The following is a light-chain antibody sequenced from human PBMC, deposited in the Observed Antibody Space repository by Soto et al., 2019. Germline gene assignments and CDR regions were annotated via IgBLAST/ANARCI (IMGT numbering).Light chain of an antibody. J-gene: IGKJ1*01. CDR3: QQRSNWPPWT. CDR2: DAS. Sequence: EIVLTQSPATLSLSPGERATLSCRASQSVSSYVSWYQQKPGHAPRLLIYDASNRATGIPARFSGSGSGTDFTLTISSLEPEDFAVYYWQQRSNWPPWTFGQGTKVEIK. CDR1: QSVSSY. V-gene: IGKV3-11*01.